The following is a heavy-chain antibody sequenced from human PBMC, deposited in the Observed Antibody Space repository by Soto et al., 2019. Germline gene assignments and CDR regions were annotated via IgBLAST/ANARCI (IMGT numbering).Heavy chain of an antibody. D-gene: IGHD3-22*01. CDR3: AKDGPYDTTLGAFAI. J-gene: IGHJ3*02. V-gene: IGHV3-30*18. Sequence: PVGSLRLRWGSAGLTCSSYDRRWVRQAPGKGLEWVAVISYGGSNKYYADSVKGRFTISRDNSKNTLYLQMNSLRAEDTAVYYCAKDGPYDTTLGAFAIWGQGTIVTVSS. CDR2: ISYGGSNK. CDR1: GLTCSSYD.